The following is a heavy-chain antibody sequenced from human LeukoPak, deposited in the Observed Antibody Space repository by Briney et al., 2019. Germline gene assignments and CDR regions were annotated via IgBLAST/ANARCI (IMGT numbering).Heavy chain of an antibody. CDR2: ISYSGDT. CDR1: GGSVGSNY. V-gene: IGHV4-59*02. D-gene: IGHD6-19*01. J-gene: IGHJ1*01. Sequence: PSETLSLTCSVSGGSVGSNYWSWVRQPPGKGLEWIGYISYSGDTKYNPSLKSRLSMSVDTSKNQCSLMQTSVTAADTAVYYCARGSGWYPHWGQGTLVTVSS. CDR3: ARGSGWYPH.